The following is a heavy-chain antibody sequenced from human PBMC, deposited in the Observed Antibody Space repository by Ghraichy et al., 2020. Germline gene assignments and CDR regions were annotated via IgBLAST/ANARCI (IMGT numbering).Heavy chain of an antibody. CDR2: LNSSGADA. CDR1: GFSFSRYT. V-gene: IGHV3-23*01. CDR3: AKLAVAGGIDY. D-gene: IGHD6-13*01. Sequence: GESLNISCVVSGFSFSRYTMTWGRQAPGKGLEWVSDLNSSGADAYYADFVKGRFTISRDNSKSTLFLQMNSLSAEDAAVYYCAKLAVAGGIDYWGQGTLVTVSS. J-gene: IGHJ4*02.